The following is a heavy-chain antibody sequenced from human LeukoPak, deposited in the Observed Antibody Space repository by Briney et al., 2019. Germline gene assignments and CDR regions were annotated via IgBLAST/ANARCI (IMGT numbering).Heavy chain of an antibody. Sequence: ASVEVSCKASGGTFSSYAISWVRQAPGQGLEWMGGIIPIFGTANYAQKFQGRVTITADESTSTAYMELSSLRSEDTAVYYCARSEQWLVIHLDYWGQGTLVTVSS. V-gene: IGHV1-69*13. CDR3: ARSEQWLVIHLDY. D-gene: IGHD6-19*01. CDR1: GGTFSSYA. CDR2: IIPIFGTA. J-gene: IGHJ4*02.